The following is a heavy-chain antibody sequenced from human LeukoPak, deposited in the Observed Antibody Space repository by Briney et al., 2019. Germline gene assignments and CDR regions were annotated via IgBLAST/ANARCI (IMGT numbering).Heavy chain of an antibody. V-gene: IGHV1-18*01. Sequence: ASVKVSCKASGYTFTSYGISWVRQAPGQGLEWMGWISAYNGNTNYAQKLQGRVTMTTDTSTSTAYMELRSLRSDDTAVYYCATLRGQQWLVPLFDYWSQGTLVTVSS. CDR2: ISAYNGNT. J-gene: IGHJ4*02. CDR1: GYTFTSYG. CDR3: ATLRGQQWLVPLFDY. D-gene: IGHD6-19*01.